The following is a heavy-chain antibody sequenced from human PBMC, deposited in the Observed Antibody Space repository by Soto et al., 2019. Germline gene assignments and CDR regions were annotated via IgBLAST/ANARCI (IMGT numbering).Heavy chain of an antibody. CDR2: IYYSGST. CDR3: ASSGQQLVRDAFDI. V-gene: IGHV4-31*03. CDR1: GGSISSGGCY. Sequence: KPSETLSLTCTVSGGSISSGGCYWSWIRQHPGKGLEWIGYIYYSGSTYYNPSLESRVTISVDTSKNQFSLKLSSVTAADTAVYYCASSGQQLVRDAFDIWGQGTMVTVSS. J-gene: IGHJ3*02. D-gene: IGHD6-13*01.